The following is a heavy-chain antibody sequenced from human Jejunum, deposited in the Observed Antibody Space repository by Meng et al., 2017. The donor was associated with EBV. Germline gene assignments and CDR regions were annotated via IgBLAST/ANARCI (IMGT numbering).Heavy chain of an antibody. V-gene: IGHV4-61*01. Sequence: QGQLQESGPGLVKPSETLSLTFTVSGGSVSTASYYWSWIRQSPGKGLEWIGYIYYSGNTNYNPSLKSRATITVDTSKNQFSLKLSSVTAADTAVYYCARVVDYYERSGYPDFWGQGTLVTVSS. CDR3: ARVVDYYERSGYPDF. J-gene: IGHJ4*02. CDR2: IYYSGNT. D-gene: IGHD3-22*01. CDR1: GGSVSTASYY.